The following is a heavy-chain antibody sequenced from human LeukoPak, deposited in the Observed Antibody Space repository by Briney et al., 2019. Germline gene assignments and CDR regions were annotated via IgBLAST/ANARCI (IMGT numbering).Heavy chain of an antibody. J-gene: IGHJ6*02. CDR2: IRNSGDST. Sequence: GGSLRLSCAASGFTFRSYAMSWVRQAPGKGLEWDSVIRNSGDSTYYADSVKGRFTISRDNSKNTLYLQMNSLRAEDTAVYYCAKDSVAGTDKYYYAMDVWGQGTTVTVSS. D-gene: IGHD6-13*01. CDR3: AKDSVAGTDKYYYAMDV. CDR1: GFTFRSYA. V-gene: IGHV3-23*01.